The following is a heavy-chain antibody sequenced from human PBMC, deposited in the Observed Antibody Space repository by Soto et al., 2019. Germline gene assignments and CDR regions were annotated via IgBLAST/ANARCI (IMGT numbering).Heavy chain of an antibody. V-gene: IGHV3-33*01. J-gene: IGHJ5*02. D-gene: IGHD3-9*01. CDR1: GFTFSSYG. CDR2: IWYDGSNK. Sequence: SLRLSCAASGFTFSSYGMHWVRQAPGKGLEWVAVIWYDGSNKYYADSVKGRFTISRDNSKNTLYLQMNSLRAEDTAVYYCAREREVFDWLSPYNWFDPWGQGTLVTVSS. CDR3: AREREVFDWLSPYNWFDP.